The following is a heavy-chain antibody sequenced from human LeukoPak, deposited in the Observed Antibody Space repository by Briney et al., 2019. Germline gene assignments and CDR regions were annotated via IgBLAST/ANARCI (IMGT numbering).Heavy chain of an antibody. V-gene: IGHV3-53*01. D-gene: IGHD1-14*01. CDR3: AYEGPSNNDYIDV. CDR2: IYSGDRT. J-gene: IGHJ6*03. CDR1: GFHVSSNY. Sequence: AGGSLRLSCAASGFHVSSNYMSWVRLAPGKGPEWVSVIYSGDRTYYADSVKGRFTISRDNSKNTLYLQMNDLRAEDTAVYHCAYEGPSNNDYIDVWGEGTTVTVSS.